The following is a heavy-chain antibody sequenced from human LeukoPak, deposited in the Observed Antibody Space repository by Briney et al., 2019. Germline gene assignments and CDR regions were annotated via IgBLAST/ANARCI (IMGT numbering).Heavy chain of an antibody. Sequence: GGSLRLSCAVSGFTFSSYWMHWVRQAPGKGLVWVSGINSDGSSTSYADSVKGRFTLSRDNAKNTLYLQMNSLRAEDTAVYYCVREWAVAGTGFDYWGQGTLVTVSS. D-gene: IGHD6-19*01. CDR1: GFTFSSYW. CDR3: VREWAVAGTGFDY. V-gene: IGHV3-74*01. J-gene: IGHJ4*02. CDR2: INSDGSST.